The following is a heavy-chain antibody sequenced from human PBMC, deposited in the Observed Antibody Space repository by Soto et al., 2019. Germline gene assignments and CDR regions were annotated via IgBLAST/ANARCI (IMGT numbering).Heavy chain of an antibody. V-gene: IGHV1-46*01. CDR2: INPSGGST. Sequence: QVQLVQSGAEVKKPGASVKVSCKASGYTFTSSYMHWVRQAPGQGLEWMGIINPSGGSTSYAQKFQGRVTMTRDTSTSTVYMELSSLRSDDTAVYYCARVYCSGGSCYGIDYWGQGTLVTVSS. D-gene: IGHD2-15*01. J-gene: IGHJ4*02. CDR1: GYTFTSSY. CDR3: ARVYCSGGSCYGIDY.